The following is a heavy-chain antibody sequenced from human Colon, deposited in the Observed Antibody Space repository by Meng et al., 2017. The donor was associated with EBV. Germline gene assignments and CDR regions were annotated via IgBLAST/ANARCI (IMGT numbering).Heavy chain of an antibody. V-gene: IGHV3-11*01. CDR3: ARDKWDLRGYNYGSYDY. CDR1: GFTFSAYY. J-gene: IGHJ4*02. CDR2: ISHNGGTT. Sequence: VLLVDAGGGLVKPGGSLRLACAASGFTFSAYYMSWIRQAPGKGLEWVSYISHNGGTTYYVDSVKGRFTISRDNAKTSLYLQMNSLRAEDTAVYYCARDKWDLRGYNYGSYDYWGQGTLVTVSS. D-gene: IGHD5-18*01.